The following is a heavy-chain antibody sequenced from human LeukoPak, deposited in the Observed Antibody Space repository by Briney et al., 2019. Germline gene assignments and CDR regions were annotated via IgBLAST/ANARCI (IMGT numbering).Heavy chain of an antibody. CDR3: AKQLGYCSDGSCYFPY. D-gene: IGHD2-15*01. J-gene: IGHJ4*02. CDR2: ISNNGGYT. CDR1: GFTFSGYA. Sequence: GGSLRLSCAASGFTFSGYAMSWVRQAPGKGLEWVSAISNNGGYTYYADSVQGRFTISRDNSKSTLCLQMNSLRAEDTAVYYCAKQLGYCSDGSCYFPYWGQGTLVTVSS. V-gene: IGHV3-23*01.